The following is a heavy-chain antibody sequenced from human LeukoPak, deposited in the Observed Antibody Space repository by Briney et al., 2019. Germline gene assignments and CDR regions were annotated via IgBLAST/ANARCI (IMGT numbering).Heavy chain of an antibody. V-gene: IGHV3-30*02. CDR3: AKDGSWSCTD. CDR2: IAHHGNNK. CDR1: GFTFRRSA. D-gene: IGHD2-8*02. Sequence: GGSLRLSCGASGFTFRRSAMQWVRQGPGKGLEWVAYIAHHGNNKYYADSVKGRFTISRDNSKGSLYLQMNSMRADDTAVYYCAKDGSWSCTDWGQGTLVRVSS. J-gene: IGHJ4*02.